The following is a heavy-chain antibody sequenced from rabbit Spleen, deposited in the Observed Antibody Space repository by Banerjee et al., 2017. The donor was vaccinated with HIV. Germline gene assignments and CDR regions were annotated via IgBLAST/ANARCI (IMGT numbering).Heavy chain of an antibody. CDR2: IYTGSGNT. D-gene: IGHD8-1*01. J-gene: IGHJ6*01. Sequence: EQLEESGGGLVKPEGSLTLTCKASGFAFSSDYDMCWVRQAPGKGLEWIGCIYTGSGNTYYASWAKGRFTISKTSSTTVTLQMTSLTAADTATYFCARDTGSSFSSYGMDLWGPGTLVTVS. CDR1: GFAFSSDYD. CDR3: ARDTGSSFSSYGMDL. V-gene: IGHV1S45*01.